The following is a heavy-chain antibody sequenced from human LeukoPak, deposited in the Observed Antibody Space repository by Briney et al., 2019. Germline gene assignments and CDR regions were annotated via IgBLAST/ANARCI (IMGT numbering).Heavy chain of an antibody. CDR3: ARDLGYCTSTSCRYFDF. V-gene: IGHV4-31*11. Sequence: PSETLSLTCAVYGGSFSGYYWSWIRRHPGRGLEWIGYISYSGSTYYNPSLKSRVTISVDTSRNQFSLNLSSVTAADTAVYYCARDLGYCTSTSCRYFDFWGQGTLVTVSS. D-gene: IGHD2-2*01. CDR2: ISYSGST. CDR1: GGSFSGYY. J-gene: IGHJ4*02.